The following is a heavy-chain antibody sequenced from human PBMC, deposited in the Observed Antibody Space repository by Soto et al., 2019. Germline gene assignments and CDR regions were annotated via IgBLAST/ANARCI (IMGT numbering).Heavy chain of an antibody. CDR3: ARVQTAAAPDTDYYYGMDV. Sequence: SVKVSCKASGGTFSSYAISWVRQAPGQGLEWMGGIIPIFGTANYAQKFQGRVTITADESTSTAYMELSSLRSEDTAVYYCARVQTAAAPDTDYYYGMDVWGQETTVTFSS. CDR2: IIPIFGTA. CDR1: GGTFSSYA. D-gene: IGHD6-13*01. V-gene: IGHV1-69*13. J-gene: IGHJ6*02.